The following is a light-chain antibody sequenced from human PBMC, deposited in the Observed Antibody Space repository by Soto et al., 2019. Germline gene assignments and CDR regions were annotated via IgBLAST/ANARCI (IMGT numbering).Light chain of an antibody. Sequence: EILLTQSPGTLSLSPGERATLSCRASQTVRDNYLAWYQQKPGQAPRLLIYGASNRATGIPDRFSGSGSGTDFTLTISRLEPEDFAVYYCQQYGSSGTFGQGTKVDI. CDR3: QQYGSSGT. J-gene: IGKJ1*01. CDR2: GAS. V-gene: IGKV3-20*01. CDR1: QTVRDNY.